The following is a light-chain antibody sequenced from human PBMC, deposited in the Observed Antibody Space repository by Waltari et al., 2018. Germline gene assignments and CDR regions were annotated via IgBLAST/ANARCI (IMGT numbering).Light chain of an antibody. J-gene: IGKJ1*01. CDR1: QSVSSSY. Sequence: EIVLTQSPGTLPLSPGESATLSCRASQSVSSSYLAWYQQTPGQAPRRLIYGASSRATGIPDRFSGSGSGTDFTLTISSLEPEDFAVYYCQQYGSSPRSFGQGTKVEIK. CDR2: GAS. CDR3: QQYGSSPRS. V-gene: IGKV3-20*01.